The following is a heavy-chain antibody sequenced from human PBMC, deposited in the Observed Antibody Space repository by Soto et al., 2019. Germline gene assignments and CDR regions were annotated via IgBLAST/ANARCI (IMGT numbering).Heavy chain of an antibody. D-gene: IGHD3-10*01. CDR3: TRDLPTRGLWFGELLNQHDYFYYYMDV. V-gene: IGHV3-49*03. CDR2: IRSKAYGGTT. Sequence: GGSLRLSCTASGFTFGDYAMSWFRQAPGKGLEWVGFIRSKAYGGTTEYAASVKGRFTISRDDSKSIAYLQMNSLKTEDTAVYYCTRDLPTRGLWFGELLNQHDYFYYYMDVWGKCTLVTVSS. CDR1: GFTFGDYA. J-gene: IGHJ6*03.